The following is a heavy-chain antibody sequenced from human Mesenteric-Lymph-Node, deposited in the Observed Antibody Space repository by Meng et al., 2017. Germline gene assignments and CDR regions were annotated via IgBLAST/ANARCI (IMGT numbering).Heavy chain of an antibody. Sequence: QLQLQESGPGLVKPSETLSLTCTVSGGSIRSSSYYWGWIRQPPGKGLGYIGSIFYSGNTYYNPSLKSRVTISIDTSENQFSLKLSSVTAADTAVYYCARGGGNSWYIDYWGQGTLVTVSS. CDR3: ARGGGNSWYIDY. J-gene: IGHJ4*02. CDR1: GGSIRSSSYY. V-gene: IGHV4-39*01. D-gene: IGHD6-13*01. CDR2: IFYSGNT.